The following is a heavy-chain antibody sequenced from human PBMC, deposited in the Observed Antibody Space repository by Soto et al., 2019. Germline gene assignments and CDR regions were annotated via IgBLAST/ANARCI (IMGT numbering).Heavy chain of an antibody. CDR2: IYYSGST. Sequence: SETLSLTCTVSGGSISSGDYYWSWIRQPPGKGLEWIGYIYYSGSTYYNPSLKSRVTISVDTSKNQFSLKLSSVTAADTAVYYCARERTDIVATILDYWGQGTLVTVSS. D-gene: IGHD5-12*01. CDR1: GGSISSGDYY. V-gene: IGHV4-30-4*01. CDR3: ARERTDIVATILDY. J-gene: IGHJ4*02.